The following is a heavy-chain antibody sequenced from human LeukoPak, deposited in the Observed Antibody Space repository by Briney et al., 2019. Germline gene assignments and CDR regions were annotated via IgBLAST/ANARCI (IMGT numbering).Heavy chain of an antibody. V-gene: IGHV3-30*02. Sequence: PGGSLRHSCAASGFPLRCEVLHGLHQAPRKGRAWVAFILHDGSKKYYADSVKGRFTTSRDNSKNSLDLQMNSLRPEDTAVYYCAKSGDGYRFDYWGQGTLVTVSS. J-gene: IGHJ4*02. CDR1: GFPLRCEV. D-gene: IGHD5-24*01. CDR3: AKSGDGYRFDY. CDR2: ILHDGSKK.